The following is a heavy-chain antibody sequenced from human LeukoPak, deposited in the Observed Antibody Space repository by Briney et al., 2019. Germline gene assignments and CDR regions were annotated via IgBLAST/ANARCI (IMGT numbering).Heavy chain of an antibody. J-gene: IGHJ3*02. CDR1: GFTVSSNY. CDR3: ARDRNYGGNSDAFDI. V-gene: IGHV3-53*01. Sequence: GGSLRLSCAASGFTVSSNYMSWARQAPGKGLEWVSVIYSDGSTYYADSVKGRFTISRDNSKNTLYLQMNSLRAGDTAVYYCARDRNYGGNSDAFDIWGQGTMVTVSS. CDR2: IYSDGST. D-gene: IGHD4-23*01.